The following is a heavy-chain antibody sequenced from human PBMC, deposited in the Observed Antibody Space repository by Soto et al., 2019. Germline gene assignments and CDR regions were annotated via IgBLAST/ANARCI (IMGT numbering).Heavy chain of an antibody. V-gene: IGHV3-23*01. D-gene: IGHD2-15*01. CDR3: AIDSAGGY. CDR1: GINFSIYT. CDR2: ISATTGNT. Sequence: EVRLSESGGGLVQPGESLRLSCAASGINFSIYTMIWVRQAPGKGLEWVSGISATTGNTYYTDSVKGRFTIARDNVENTLCLQMNHLRAEDTALYYCAIDSAGGYWGQGTLVTVSS. J-gene: IGHJ4*02.